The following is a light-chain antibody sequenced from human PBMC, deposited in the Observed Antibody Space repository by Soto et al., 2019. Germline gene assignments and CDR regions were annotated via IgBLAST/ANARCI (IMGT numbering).Light chain of an antibody. CDR3: QQYDSSPLT. Sequence: EIVLTQSPATLSLSPGERATLSCMASQSVSRYLAWYQQRPDQPPRLLIYGASSRATGIPDRFSASGSGTDFTLTISRLESEDIAVYYCQQYDSSPLTFGGGTKVDIK. CDR2: GAS. CDR1: QSVSRY. J-gene: IGKJ4*01. V-gene: IGKV3-20*01.